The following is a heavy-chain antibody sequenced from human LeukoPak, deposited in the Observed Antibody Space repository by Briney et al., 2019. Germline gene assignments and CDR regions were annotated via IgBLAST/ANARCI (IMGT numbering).Heavy chain of an antibody. Sequence: GGSLRLSCAASGFTFINGWMTWVRQAPGKGLEWVGRIKSRSDDGAIDYAAPVKGRFTISRDDSKNTLYLQMNSLKTEDTAVYYCTTGNRYYDSSGYYPYYLDYWGQGTLVTVSS. D-gene: IGHD3-22*01. V-gene: IGHV3-15*01. CDR3: TTGNRYYDSSGYYPYYLDY. J-gene: IGHJ4*02. CDR1: GFTFINGW. CDR2: IKSRSDDGAI.